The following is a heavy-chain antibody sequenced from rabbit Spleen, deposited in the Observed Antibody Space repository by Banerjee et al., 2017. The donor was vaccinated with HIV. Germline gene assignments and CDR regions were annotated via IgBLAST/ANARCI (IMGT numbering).Heavy chain of an antibody. CDR2: IDPVFGST. J-gene: IGHJ4*01. CDR3: ARDGAGSSYFSL. Sequence: QLKESGGGLVQPGGSLKLSCKASGFTLSSYYMNWVRQAPGKGLEWIGYIDPVFGSTYSPNWVNGRFTISRENAQNTLYLQLNSLTAADTATYFCARDGAGSSYFSLWGPGTLVTVS. V-gene: IGHV1S7*01. D-gene: IGHD8-1*01. CDR1: GFTLSSYY.